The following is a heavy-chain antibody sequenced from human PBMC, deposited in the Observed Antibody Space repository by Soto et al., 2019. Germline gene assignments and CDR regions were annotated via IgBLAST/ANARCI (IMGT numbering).Heavy chain of an antibody. CDR3: ATERWEDAFDI. V-gene: IGHV1-8*01. Sequence: QEQLVQSGAEVKKPGASVKVSCKASGYTFTSYDITWVRQATGQGLEWMGWMNPNSGNTGYAQKLQGRVTMTRNTSIGTAYMELSSLRSEDTAVYYCATERWEDAFDIWGQGTMVTVSS. D-gene: IGHD1-26*01. CDR1: GYTFTSYD. J-gene: IGHJ3*02. CDR2: MNPNSGNT.